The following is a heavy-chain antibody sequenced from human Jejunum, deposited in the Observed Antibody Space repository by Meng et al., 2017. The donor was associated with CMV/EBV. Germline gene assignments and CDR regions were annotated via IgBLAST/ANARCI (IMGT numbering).Heavy chain of an antibody. D-gene: IGHD2-2*01. CDR1: GFIFITYT. V-gene: IGHV3-21*01. CDR2: ILSDTGYI. J-gene: IGHJ1*01. Sequence: GFIFITYTMNWFRQAPGKGLEWVASILSDTGYIYSADSVKGRFIISRDNAKKSLYLQMNSLRVEDTAVYYCARDQFCSTTNCAHKTWGQGTLVTVSS. CDR3: ARDQFCSTTNCAHKT.